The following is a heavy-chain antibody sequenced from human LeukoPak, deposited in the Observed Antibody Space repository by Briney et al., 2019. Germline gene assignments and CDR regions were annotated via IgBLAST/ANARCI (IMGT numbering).Heavy chain of an antibody. V-gene: IGHV1-46*01. CDR2: INPSGGST. CDR3: ARDGPYYYDSSGGFDY. J-gene: IGHJ4*02. D-gene: IGHD3-22*01. CDR1: GYTFISYY. Sequence: GASVKVSCKASGYTFISYYMHWVRQAPGQGLEWMGIINPSGGSTSYAQKFQGRVTMTRDTSTSTVYMELSSLRSEDTAVYYCARDGPYYYDSSGGFDYWGQGTLVTVSS.